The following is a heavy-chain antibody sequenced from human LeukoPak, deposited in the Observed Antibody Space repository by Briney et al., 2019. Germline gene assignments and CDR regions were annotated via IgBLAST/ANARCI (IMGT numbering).Heavy chain of an antibody. J-gene: IGHJ6*02. V-gene: IGHV3-23*01. Sequence: GGSLRLSCAASGFTFSNYDMSRVRQAPGKGLEWVSAISGNGGSTDYADSVKGRFSVSRDNSKNTLYLQMNSLRAEDTAVYYCASGGSSSWPYYYYGMDVWGQGTTVTVSS. CDR2: ISGNGGST. D-gene: IGHD6-13*01. CDR3: ASGGSSSWPYYYYGMDV. CDR1: GFTFSNYD.